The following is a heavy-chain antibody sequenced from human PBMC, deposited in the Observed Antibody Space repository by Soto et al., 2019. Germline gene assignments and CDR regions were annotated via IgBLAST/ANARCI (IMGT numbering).Heavy chain of an antibody. V-gene: IGHV4-39*07. CDR2: IYYSGST. J-gene: IGHJ6*02. CDR3: ARVPDV. Sequence: SETLSLTCTVSGGSITSSSYYWGWIRQPPGKGLEWIGNIYYSGSTYYNPSLKSRVTISVDTSKNQLSLKLTSVTAADTAVYYCARVPDVWGQGTTVTVSS. CDR1: GGSITSSSYY.